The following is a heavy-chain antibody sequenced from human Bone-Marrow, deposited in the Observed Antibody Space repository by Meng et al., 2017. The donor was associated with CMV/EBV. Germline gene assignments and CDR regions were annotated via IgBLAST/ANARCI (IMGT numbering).Heavy chain of an antibody. D-gene: IGHD3-3*01. Sequence: ASVKVSCKASGNTFTTHYVHWVRQAPGQGLEWMGIINPSSGSTIHAQRFQGRVTMTTDTSTSTAYMELRSLRSDDTAVYYCARDHYDFWSGYYGYYYYYYGMDVWGQGTTVTVSS. CDR1: GNTFTTHY. V-gene: IGHV1-46*01. CDR3: ARDHYDFWSGYYGYYYYYYGMDV. CDR2: INPSSGST. J-gene: IGHJ6*02.